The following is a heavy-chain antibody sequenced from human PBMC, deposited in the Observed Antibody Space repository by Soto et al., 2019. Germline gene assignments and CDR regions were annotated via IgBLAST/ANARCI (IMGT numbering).Heavy chain of an antibody. Sequence: PSETLSLTCTVSGESINSSSYYWGWIRQPPGKGLEWIGSIYYSGSTYYNPSLKSRVTISVDTSKNQFSLKLSSVTAADTAVYYCARHVLYYYDSSGWIDYWGQGTLVTVSS. V-gene: IGHV4-39*01. CDR2: IYYSGST. CDR1: GESINSSSYY. J-gene: IGHJ4*02. CDR3: ARHVLYYYDSSGWIDY. D-gene: IGHD3-22*01.